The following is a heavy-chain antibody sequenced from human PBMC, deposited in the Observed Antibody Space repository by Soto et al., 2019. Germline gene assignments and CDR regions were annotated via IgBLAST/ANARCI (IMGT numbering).Heavy chain of an antibody. V-gene: IGHV4-59*01. D-gene: IGHD6-25*01. Sequence: SETLSLTCTVSGDSISGYYWSWIRQPPGKGLQWIGYIYYSGNTNYNPSLKGRVTMSVDTSKNQFSLQVSSVTSEDTAIYYCARSATPKSYFDSWGQGTLVTVSS. CDR1: GDSISGYY. J-gene: IGHJ4*02. CDR2: IYYSGNT. CDR3: ARSATPKSYFDS.